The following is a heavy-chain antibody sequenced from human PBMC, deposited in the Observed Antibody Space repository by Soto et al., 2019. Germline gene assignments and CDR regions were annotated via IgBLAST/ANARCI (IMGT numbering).Heavy chain of an antibody. CDR3: AEGLWAGTTTPYYYGMDV. D-gene: IGHD1-1*01. CDR1: GFTFSKYA. V-gene: IGHV3-23*01. J-gene: IGHJ6*02. CDR2: ISGSGYST. Sequence: EVQLLESGGGSVKPGGSLRLSCAASGFTFSKYAMSWVRQAPGKGLEWVSAISGSGYSTYYADSVKARFTISRDYSKNTLYLQMNSLGAEDTAVYHCAEGLWAGTTTPYYYGMDVWGQGTTVTVSS.